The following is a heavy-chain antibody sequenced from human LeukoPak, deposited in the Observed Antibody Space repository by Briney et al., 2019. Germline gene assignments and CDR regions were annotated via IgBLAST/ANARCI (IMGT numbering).Heavy chain of an antibody. Sequence: GGSLRLSCAASGFTFSSYAMNWVRQAPGKGLEWVSTISGSGGSTNYAVSVKGRFTISRDNSKNTLYLQMNSLRAEDTAVYYCAKDAGVSIVDLYGMDVWVQGTTVTVSS. D-gene: IGHD1-26*01. CDR3: AKDAGVSIVDLYGMDV. CDR2: ISGSGGST. V-gene: IGHV3-23*01. CDR1: GFTFSSYA. J-gene: IGHJ6*02.